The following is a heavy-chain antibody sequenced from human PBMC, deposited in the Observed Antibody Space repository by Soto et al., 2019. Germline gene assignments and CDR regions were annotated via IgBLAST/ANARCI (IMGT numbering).Heavy chain of an antibody. CDR3: ARQRLWYGMDV. Sequence: QVQLQQWGAGLLKPSETLSLTCAVYNVSFSGSYWSRIRQPPGRGLEWIGEISQSGTTNYNPSLQSRLTISIDKSNSHFSLRLISVTAADTAVYFCARQRLWYGMDVWGQGTTVTVSS. J-gene: IGHJ6*02. CDR2: ISQSGTT. CDR1: NVSFSGSY. D-gene: IGHD1-1*01. V-gene: IGHV4-34*01.